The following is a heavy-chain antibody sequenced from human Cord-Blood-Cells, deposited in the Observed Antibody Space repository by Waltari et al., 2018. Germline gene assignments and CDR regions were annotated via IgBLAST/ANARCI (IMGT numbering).Heavy chain of an antibody. V-gene: IGHV1-24*01. J-gene: IGHJ4*02. CDR1: GYTLTELS. CDR2: FDPEDGEP. Sequence: QVQLVQSGAEVKKPGASVKVSCKVSGYTLTELSMHWVRQAPGKGLEWMGGFDPEDGEPNYAQKVQGRGTMTEDTAKDTAYMELSSLSSEDAAVYYCAPVRGSSHQIPFDYWGQGTLVTVSS. CDR3: APVRGSSHQIPFDY. D-gene: IGHD6-13*01.